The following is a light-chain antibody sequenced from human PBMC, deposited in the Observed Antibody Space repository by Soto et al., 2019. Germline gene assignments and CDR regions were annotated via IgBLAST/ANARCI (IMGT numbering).Light chain of an antibody. V-gene: IGLV2-14*01. J-gene: IGLJ1*01. CDR2: DVS. CDR3: SSYTSSSTWV. Sequence: QSAPTQPASVSGSPGQSITISCTGTSSDVGGYNYVSWYQQHPGKAPKLMIYDVSNRPSGVSNRFSGSKSGNTASLTISGLQAEDEADYYCSSYTSSSTWVFGTGTKVTVL. CDR1: SSDVGGYNY.